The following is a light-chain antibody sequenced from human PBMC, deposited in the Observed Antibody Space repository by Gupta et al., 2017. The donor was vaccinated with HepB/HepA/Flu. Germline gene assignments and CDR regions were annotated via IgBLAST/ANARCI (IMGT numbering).Light chain of an antibody. CDR2: DVI. J-gene: IGLJ2*01. Sequence: QSALTQPASVSGSPGQSTTISCTGTSNDIGGFDSVSWYQQDPGPAPKLLIYDVINRPPGVSDRFSGSKYGSTAAVTIAGLQAEEEADYYCSSGPNTNNIVLFGGGTKPTVL. V-gene: IGLV2-14*03. CDR1: SNDIGGFDS. CDR3: SSGPNTNNIVL.